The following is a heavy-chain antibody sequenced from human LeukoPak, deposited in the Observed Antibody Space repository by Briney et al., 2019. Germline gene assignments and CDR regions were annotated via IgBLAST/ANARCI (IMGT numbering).Heavy chain of an antibody. J-gene: IGHJ4*02. V-gene: IGHV3-7*01. CDR1: GFTFSNFW. CDR3: AREGQDLDH. D-gene: IGHD2-15*01. CDR2: IKQDGSEK. Sequence: GGSLRLSCTASGFTFSNFWMSWVRQAPGKGLEWVANIKQDGSEKHYVDSVKGRFTISRDNAKNSLHLQMNSLRAEDTAVYCCAREGQDLDHWGQGTLVSVST.